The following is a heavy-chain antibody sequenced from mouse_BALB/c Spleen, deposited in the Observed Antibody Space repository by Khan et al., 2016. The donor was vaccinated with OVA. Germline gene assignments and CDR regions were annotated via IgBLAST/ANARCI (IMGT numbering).Heavy chain of an antibody. CDR1: GYSITSDYT. CDR3: ARKDYYDYDPFPY. Sequence: EVQLQESGPGLVKPSQSLSLTCTVTGYSITSDYTWNWIRQFPGNKLEWMGFISYSGNTRYNPSLKSRISIPRDTSKNQFFLQLNSVTSEDTTTYYCARKDYYDYDPFPYWGQGTLVTVSA. J-gene: IGHJ3*01. V-gene: IGHV3-2*02. D-gene: IGHD2-4*01. CDR2: ISYSGNT.